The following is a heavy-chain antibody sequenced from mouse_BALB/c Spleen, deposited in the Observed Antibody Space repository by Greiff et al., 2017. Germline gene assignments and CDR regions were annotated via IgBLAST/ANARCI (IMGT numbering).Heavy chain of an antibody. J-gene: IGHJ2*01. CDR1: GYTFTSYV. D-gene: IGHD3-1*01. CDR2: INRDSDGT. Sequence: EVQLQQSGPELVKPGASVKISCTASGYTFTSYVMHWVQQKPGKGLEWIGYINRDSDGTKYKEKFKGKATLTSDTSCSTAYMELSSLTSEDSAVYYCAKGSTGYLYYFDYWGQGTTLTVSS. V-gene: IGHV1-14*01. CDR3: AKGSTGYLYYFDY.